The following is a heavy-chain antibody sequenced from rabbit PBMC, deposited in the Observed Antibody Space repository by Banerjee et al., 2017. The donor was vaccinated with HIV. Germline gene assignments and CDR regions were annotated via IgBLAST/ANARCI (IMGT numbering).Heavy chain of an antibody. Sequence: QEQLEESGGDLVKPEGSLTLTCTASGFSFSSSYWIWWVRQDPGKGLEWIGCINTGSGTTYYASWAKGRFSISRSTSLNTVDLKMTSLTVADTATYFCARDRDGDAGYGSLALWGPGTLVTVS. J-gene: IGHJ4*01. CDR2: INTGSGTT. CDR1: GFSFSSSYW. D-gene: IGHD7-1*01. V-gene: IGHV1S43*01. CDR3: ARDRDGDAGYGSLAL.